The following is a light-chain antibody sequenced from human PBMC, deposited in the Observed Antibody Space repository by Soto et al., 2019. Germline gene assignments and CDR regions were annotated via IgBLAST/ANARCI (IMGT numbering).Light chain of an antibody. V-gene: IGKV1-5*01. CDR3: QHYNSYSEA. J-gene: IGKJ1*01. CDR1: QSISSW. CDR2: DAS. Sequence: DIQMTQSPSTLSASVGDRVTITCRASQSISSWLAWYQQKTGKAPKLLIYDASSLESGVPSRFRGSGSGTEFTLTISSLQPDDFATYYCQHYNSYSEAFGQGTKVDIK.